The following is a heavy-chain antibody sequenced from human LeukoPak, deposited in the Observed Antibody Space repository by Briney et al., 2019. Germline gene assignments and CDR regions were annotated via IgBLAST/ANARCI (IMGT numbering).Heavy chain of an antibody. CDR2: IRSKANSYAT. CDR1: GFTFSGSA. D-gene: IGHD3-22*01. J-gene: IGHJ4*02. V-gene: IGHV3-73*01. CDR3: TRLGDSSGYYYIEDY. Sequence: PGGSLRLSCAASGFTFSGSATHWVRQASGKGLEWVGRIRSKANSYATAYAASVKGRFTISRDDSKNTAYLQMNSLKTEDTAVYYCTRLGDSSGYYYIEDYWGQGTLVTVSS.